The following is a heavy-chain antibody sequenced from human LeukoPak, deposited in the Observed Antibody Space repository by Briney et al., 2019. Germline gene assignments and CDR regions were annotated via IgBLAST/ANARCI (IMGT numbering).Heavy chain of an antibody. CDR1: GFNFSSYS. J-gene: IGHJ4*02. Sequence: GGSLRLSYAASGFNFSSYSMNWVRQAPGKGLEWVSSISSSSSFRYYADSVKGRFTISRDNAKNSLYLQMNSLRAEDTAVYYCARESSGYFYWGQGTLVTASS. CDR3: ARESSGYFY. CDR2: ISSSSSFR. D-gene: IGHD3-22*01. V-gene: IGHV3-21*01.